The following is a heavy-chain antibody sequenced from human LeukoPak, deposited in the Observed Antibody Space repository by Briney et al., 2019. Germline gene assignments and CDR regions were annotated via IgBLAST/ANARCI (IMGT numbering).Heavy chain of an antibody. V-gene: IGHV4-61*02. Sequence: PSQTLCLTCTVSGGSISSGSYYWSWIRQPAGKGLEWMGRIYTSGSTNYNPSLKSRVTISVDTSKNQFSLKLSSVTAADTAVYYCAREAAGDYWGQGTLVTVSS. CDR3: AREAAGDY. CDR1: GGSISSGSYY. CDR2: IYTSGST. J-gene: IGHJ4*02.